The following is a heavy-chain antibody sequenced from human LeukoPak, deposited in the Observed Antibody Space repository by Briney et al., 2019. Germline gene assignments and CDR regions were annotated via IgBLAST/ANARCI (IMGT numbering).Heavy chain of an antibody. CDR1: GYTFTSYG. J-gene: IGHJ3*02. Sequence: GASVKVSCKASGYTFTSYGISWVRQAPGQGHEWMGWISAYNGNTNYAQKLQGRVTMTTDTSTSTAYMELRSLRSDDTAVYYCARGSYFDWHDAFDIWGQGTMVTVSS. D-gene: IGHD3-9*01. CDR2: ISAYNGNT. CDR3: ARGSYFDWHDAFDI. V-gene: IGHV1-18*04.